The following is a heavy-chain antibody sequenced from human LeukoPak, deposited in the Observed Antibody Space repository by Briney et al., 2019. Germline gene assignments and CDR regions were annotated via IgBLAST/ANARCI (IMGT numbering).Heavy chain of an antibody. J-gene: IGHJ4*02. V-gene: IGHV3-15*01. CDR2: IKRKTDGGTT. D-gene: IGHD3-9*01. CDR3: ARGSMPGTGLPFDY. CDR1: GFTFTNAW. Sequence: GGSLRLSCAASGFTFTNAWMSWVRQAPGKGLEWVGRIKRKTDGGTTDYAAPVKGRFTISRDDSKNTLYLQMNSLRSEDTALYYCARGSMPGTGLPFDYWGQGTQVSVSS.